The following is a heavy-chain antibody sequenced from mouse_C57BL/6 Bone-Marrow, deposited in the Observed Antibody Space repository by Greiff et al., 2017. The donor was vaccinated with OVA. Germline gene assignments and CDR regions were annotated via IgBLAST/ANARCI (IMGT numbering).Heavy chain of an antibody. V-gene: IGHV5-2*01. CDR2: INSDGGST. CDR3: AGPSIVNTSYYAMDY. Sequence: EVQLVESGGGLVQPGESLKLSCESTEYEFPSYDMSWVRTTPEKRLELVAAINSDGGSTYYPDTMESRFTISRDKTKKTLYLQTSSLRSENTVLYYCAGPSIVNTSYYAMDYWGQGTSVTVSS. CDR1: EYEFPSYD. J-gene: IGHJ4*01. D-gene: IGHD2-5*01.